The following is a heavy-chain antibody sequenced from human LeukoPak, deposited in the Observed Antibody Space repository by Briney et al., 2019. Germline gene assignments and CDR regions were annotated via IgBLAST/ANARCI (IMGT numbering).Heavy chain of an antibody. V-gene: IGHV3-33*01. CDR1: GFTFSNHG. D-gene: IGHD1-1*01. CDR2: ICYDGSNK. Sequence: GGSLRLSCAASGFTFSNHGMHWVRQAPGKGLEWVALICYDGSNKEYAESVKGRFTISRENSKNKLYLQMNRLRDEDTAVYYCARDQGTSTTAPKRKGSFDPWGQGTLVTVSS. J-gene: IGHJ5*02. CDR3: ARDQGTSTTAPKRKGSFDP.